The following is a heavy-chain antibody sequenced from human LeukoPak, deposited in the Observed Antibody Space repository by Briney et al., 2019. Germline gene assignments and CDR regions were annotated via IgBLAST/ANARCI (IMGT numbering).Heavy chain of an antibody. Sequence: SGTPCLSCGVSVVSLWRGYSWGWIPQPPGKGLGYIGTIYHDGNTHYSPSLKSRVTISVDTAKNQSSLRLRSVTAADTAVYYCARAEEHYYDNSGYYSDPFFDYWGQGTLFTVSS. CDR3: ARAEEHYYDNSGYYSDPFFDY. CDR2: IYHDGNT. CDR1: VVSLWRGYS. D-gene: IGHD3-22*01. V-gene: IGHV4-38-2*01. J-gene: IGHJ4*02.